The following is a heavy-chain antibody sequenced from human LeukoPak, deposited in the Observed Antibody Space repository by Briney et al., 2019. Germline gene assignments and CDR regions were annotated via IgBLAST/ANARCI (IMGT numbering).Heavy chain of an antibody. Sequence: PSETLSLTCTVSGGSISSHYWSWIRQPPGKGLEWIGYIYYSGSTNYNPSLKSRVTISVDTSKNQFSLKLSSVTAADTAVYYCASSVAAAGTNYWGQGTLVTVSS. V-gene: IGHV4-59*11. CDR1: GGSISSHY. CDR3: ASSVAAAGTNY. J-gene: IGHJ4*02. CDR2: IYYSGST. D-gene: IGHD6-13*01.